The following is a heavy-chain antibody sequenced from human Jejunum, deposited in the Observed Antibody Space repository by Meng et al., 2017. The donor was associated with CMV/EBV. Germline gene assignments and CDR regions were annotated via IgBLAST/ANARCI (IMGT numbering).Heavy chain of an antibody. CDR3: ARRRNSNWFDY. V-gene: IGHV3-7*01. D-gene: IGHD4-11*01. Sequence: AASGFTFSNYWMTWVRQAPGKGLEWVANIREDGSEKYYVDSVNDRFTIARDNAKNSLYLQMNSLRAEDTAVYYCARRRNSNWFDYWGQGTLVTVSS. CDR1: GFTFSNYW. CDR2: IREDGSEK. J-gene: IGHJ4*02.